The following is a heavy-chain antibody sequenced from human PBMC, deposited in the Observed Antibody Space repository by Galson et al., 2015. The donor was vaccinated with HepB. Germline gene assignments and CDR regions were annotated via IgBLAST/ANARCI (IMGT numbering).Heavy chain of an antibody. CDR3: ARPLGIAAAGKSSFDI. CDR1: GYSFTSHW. J-gene: IGHJ3*02. D-gene: IGHD6-13*01. CDR2: IYPGDSQT. Sequence: QSGAEVKKPGESLKISCKASGYSFTSHWIGWVRQMPGKGLEWMGVIYPGDSQTTYSPSFEGQVTTSADRSITTAYLQWNSLKASDSAVYYCARPLGIAAAGKSSFDIWGHGTVVIVSS. V-gene: IGHV5-51*01.